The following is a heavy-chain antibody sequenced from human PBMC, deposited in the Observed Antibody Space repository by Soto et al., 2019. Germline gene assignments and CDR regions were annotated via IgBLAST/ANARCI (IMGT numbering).Heavy chain of an antibody. V-gene: IGHV1-3*01. Sequence: GASVKVSCKTSGYTFTFYAMHWVRQAPGQRLEWMGWINAGNGNTKYSQKFQGRVTITRDTSASTAYMELSSLRSEDTAVYYCARDSPGPHCTDGVCDNFDCWGQGTLVTVSS. CDR1: GYTFTFYA. D-gene: IGHD2-8*01. CDR3: ARDSPGPHCTDGVCDNFDC. J-gene: IGHJ4*02. CDR2: INAGNGNT.